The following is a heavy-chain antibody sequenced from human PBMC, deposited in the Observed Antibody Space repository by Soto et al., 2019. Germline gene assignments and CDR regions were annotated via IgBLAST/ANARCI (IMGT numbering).Heavy chain of an antibody. CDR2: IIPIFGSA. CDR3: TTAPPNPRGSYPDY. D-gene: IGHD1-26*01. CDR1: GGTFSSYA. Sequence: QVQLVQSGAEVKKPGSSVKVSCKASGGTFSSYAISWVRQAPGQGLEGMGGIIPIFGSANYAQKFQGRVTITADESTSTAYMELSSLRAEDTAEYYGTTAPPNPRGSYPDYWGQGTLVTVSS. V-gene: IGHV1-69*01. J-gene: IGHJ4*02.